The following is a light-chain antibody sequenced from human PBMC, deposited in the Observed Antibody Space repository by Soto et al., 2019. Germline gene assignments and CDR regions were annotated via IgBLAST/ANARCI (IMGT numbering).Light chain of an antibody. CDR1: QSVSSNY. CDR3: QQYVRSPFT. Sequence: EIVLTQSPGTLSLSPGERATLSCRASQSVSSNYLAWYQLKPGQPPRLLIYGASSRATGIPDRFSGSGSGKAFTLTISGLVPEDFAVYYCQQYVRSPFTFGQGTKLEIK. J-gene: IGKJ2*01. CDR2: GAS. V-gene: IGKV3-20*01.